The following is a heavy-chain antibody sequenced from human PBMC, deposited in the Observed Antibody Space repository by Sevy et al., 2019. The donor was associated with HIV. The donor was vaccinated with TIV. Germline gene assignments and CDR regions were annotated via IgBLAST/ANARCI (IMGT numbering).Heavy chain of an antibody. V-gene: IGHV3-30-3*01. Sequence: GSLRLSCAASGLTFSSYAMHWVRQAPGKGLEWVAVISYDGSNKYYVDSVKGRFTISRDNSKKTLYLQMNSLRAEDTAVYYCARDSHQYDSSGYHLDYWGQGTLVTVSS. J-gene: IGHJ4*02. D-gene: IGHD3-22*01. CDR3: ARDSHQYDSSGYHLDY. CDR2: ISYDGSNK. CDR1: GLTFSSYA.